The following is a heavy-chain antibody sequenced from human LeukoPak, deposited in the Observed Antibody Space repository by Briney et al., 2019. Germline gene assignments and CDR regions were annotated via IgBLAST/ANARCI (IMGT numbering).Heavy chain of an antibody. Sequence: SETLSLTCAVYGGSLRGYYWSWIRQPPGKGLEWIGEINHSGSTNYNPSLKSRVTISVDTSKNQFSLKLSSVTAADTAVYYCARHEALSGLGYFDYWGQGTLVTVSS. CDR1: GGSLRGYY. V-gene: IGHV4-34*01. CDR3: ARHEALSGLGYFDY. J-gene: IGHJ4*02. D-gene: IGHD2-2*01. CDR2: INHSGST.